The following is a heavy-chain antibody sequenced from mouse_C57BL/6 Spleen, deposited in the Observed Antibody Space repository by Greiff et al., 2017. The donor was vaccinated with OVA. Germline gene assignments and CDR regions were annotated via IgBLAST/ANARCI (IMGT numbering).Heavy chain of an antibody. J-gene: IGHJ2*01. CDR1: GFTFSDYY. D-gene: IGHD1-1*01. Sequence: DVQLQESGGGLVQPGGSLKLSCAASGFTFSDYYMYWVRQTPEKRLEWVAYISNGGGCTYYPDTVQGRFTISRDNAKNTLYLQMSRLKSEDTAMYYCARSTHYYGSSYFDYWGQGTTLTVSS. CDR2: ISNGGGCT. V-gene: IGHV5-12*01. CDR3: ARSTHYYGSSYFDY.